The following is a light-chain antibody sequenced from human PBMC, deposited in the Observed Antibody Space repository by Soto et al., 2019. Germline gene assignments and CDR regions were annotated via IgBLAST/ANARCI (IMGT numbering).Light chain of an antibody. V-gene: IGLV3-21*02. J-gene: IGLJ1*01. CDR3: QVWDSSSDHYV. Sequence: SYELTQPPSVSVAPGQTARITCGGNNIGSESVHWYQQKPGQAPVLVVCDDADRPSGIPERFSGSNSGNTATLTISRVEAGDEADYYCQVWDSSSDHYVFGTGTKDTVL. CDR2: DDA. CDR1: NIGSES.